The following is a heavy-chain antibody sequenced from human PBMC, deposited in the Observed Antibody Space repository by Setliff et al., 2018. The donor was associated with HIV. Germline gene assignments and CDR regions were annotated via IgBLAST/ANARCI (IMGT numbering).Heavy chain of an antibody. CDR1: GYTFTNYD. V-gene: IGHV1-8*02. CDR3: ARCYYDYLWGTYRPTDY. CDR2: MNPDSRNT. D-gene: IGHD3-16*02. Sequence: ASVKVSCKPSGYTFTNYDINWVRQAAGQGLEWMGWMNPDSRNTGYAQRFEGSVTMTWDTSISTAYMELNNVKFEDTAVYYCARCYYDYLWGTYRPTDYWGQGTLVTVSS. J-gene: IGHJ4*02.